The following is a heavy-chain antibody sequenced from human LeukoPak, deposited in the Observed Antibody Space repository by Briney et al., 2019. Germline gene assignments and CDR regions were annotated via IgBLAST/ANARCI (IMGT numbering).Heavy chain of an antibody. D-gene: IGHD6-6*01. J-gene: IGHJ4*02. CDR2: ISSSSSYI. CDR1: GFTFSSYS. Sequence: GGSLRLSCAASGFTFSSYSMNWVRQAPGKGLEWVSSISSSSSYIYYADSVKGRFTISRDNAKNSLYLQMNSLRAEDAAVYYCARDRTAARPFDYWGQGTLVTVPS. V-gene: IGHV3-21*01. CDR3: ARDRTAARPFDY.